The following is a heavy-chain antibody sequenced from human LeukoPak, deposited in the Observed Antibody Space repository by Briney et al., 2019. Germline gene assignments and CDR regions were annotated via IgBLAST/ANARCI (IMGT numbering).Heavy chain of an antibody. CDR1: GGSISSSSYY. V-gene: IGHV4-39*01. D-gene: IGHD1-7*01. CDR2: IYYSGST. J-gene: IGHJ3*02. Sequence: SETLSLTCTVSGGSISSSSYYWGWIRQPPGKGLEWIGSIYYSGSTYYNPSLKGRVTISVDTSKNQFSLKLSSVTAADTAVYYCARREPSITGTTSAFDIWGQGTMVTVSS. CDR3: ARREPSITGTTSAFDI.